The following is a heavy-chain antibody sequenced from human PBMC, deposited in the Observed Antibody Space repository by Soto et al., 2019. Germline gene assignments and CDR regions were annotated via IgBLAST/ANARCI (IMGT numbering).Heavy chain of an antibody. CDR3: ASSSSGYYVIDY. CDR2: IGTAGDT. Sequence: PVGSLRLSCAASGFTFSSYDMHCVRQATGKGLEWVSAIGTAGDTYYPGSVKGRFTISRENAKNSLYLQMNSLRAGDTAVYYCASSSSGYYVIDYWGQGTLVTVSS. J-gene: IGHJ4*02. V-gene: IGHV3-13*01. CDR1: GFTFSSYD. D-gene: IGHD3-22*01.